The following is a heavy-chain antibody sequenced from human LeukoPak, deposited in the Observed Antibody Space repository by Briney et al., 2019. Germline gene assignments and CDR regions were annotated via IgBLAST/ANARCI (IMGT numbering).Heavy chain of an antibody. CDR3: ARKWLSNDY. V-gene: IGHV3-23*01. D-gene: IGHD5-24*01. CDR1: GFTFSSYG. J-gene: IGHJ4*02. CDR2: ISGTGGTT. Sequence: GGTLRLSCAVCGFTFSSYGMSWVRQAPGKGLEWVSGISGTGGTTYYADSVRGRFTISRDNPKNTLYLQMNSLRAEDTAVYYCARKWLSNDYGGQGTLVTVSS.